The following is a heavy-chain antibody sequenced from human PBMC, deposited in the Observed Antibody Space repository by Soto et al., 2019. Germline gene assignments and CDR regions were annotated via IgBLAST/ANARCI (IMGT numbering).Heavy chain of an antibody. J-gene: IGHJ6*02. D-gene: IGHD4-17*01. Sequence: QVQLQESGPGLVKPSQTLSLTCTVSGGSISSGGYYWSWIRQHPGKGLEWIGYIYYSGSTYYNPSLKSRVTISVDTSKKQFSLKLSSVTAADTAVYYCARDRATVNYYYYGMDVWGQGTTVTVSS. CDR2: IYYSGST. CDR1: GGSISSGGYY. CDR3: ARDRATVNYYYYGMDV. V-gene: IGHV4-31*03.